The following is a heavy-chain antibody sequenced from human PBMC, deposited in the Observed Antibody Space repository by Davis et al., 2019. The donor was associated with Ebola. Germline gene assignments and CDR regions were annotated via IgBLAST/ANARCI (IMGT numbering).Heavy chain of an antibody. J-gene: IGHJ4*02. CDR3: ARRRFLEWPEIN. D-gene: IGHD3-3*01. V-gene: IGHV4-59*01. CDR2: IYYSGST. Sequence: MPSETLSLTCTVSGGSISSYYWSWIRQPPGKGLEWIGYIYYSGSTNYNPSLKSRVSISVDTSKNQFSLKLSSMIPADTAVYYCARRRFLEWPEINWGQGTLVTVSS. CDR1: GGSISSYY.